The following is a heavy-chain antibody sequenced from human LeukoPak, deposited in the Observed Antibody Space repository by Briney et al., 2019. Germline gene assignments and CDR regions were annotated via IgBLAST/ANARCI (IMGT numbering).Heavy chain of an antibody. CDR1: GFTFHTYT. D-gene: IGHD6-13*01. CDR3: AHPTEYSSSWYGNWFDP. V-gene: IGHV3-23*01. Sequence: GGSLRLSCAASGFTFHTYTLSWVRQAPGKGLEWVAGIEGEGFTNYADSVRGRFTISRDNSKNTLSLQMNSLSVEDTAVYYCAHPTEYSSSWYGNWFDPWGQGTLVTVSS. J-gene: IGHJ5*02. CDR2: IEGEGFT.